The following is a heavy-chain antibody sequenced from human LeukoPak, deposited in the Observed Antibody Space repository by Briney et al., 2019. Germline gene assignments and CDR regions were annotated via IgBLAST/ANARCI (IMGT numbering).Heavy chain of an antibody. V-gene: IGHV4-59*08. CDR3: ARTRIPYFDY. J-gene: IGHJ4*02. Sequence: SETLSLTFTASGDSISSYYWSWIRQPPGKGLEWIAYIYYSGSTNYNPSLKSRLTISVDTSKNQFSLKLSSVTATDTAVYYCARTRIPYFDYWGQGTLVTVSS. CDR2: IYYSGST. D-gene: IGHD2-21*01. CDR1: GDSISSYY.